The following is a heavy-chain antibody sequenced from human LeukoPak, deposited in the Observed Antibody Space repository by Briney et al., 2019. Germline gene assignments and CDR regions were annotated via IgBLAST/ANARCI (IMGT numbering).Heavy chain of an antibody. J-gene: IGHJ3*02. CDR3: ARQGSSDAFDI. CDR1: GFTFSSYS. CDR2: ISSSSSYI. D-gene: IGHD6-6*01. Sequence: GGSLRLSCAASGFTFSSYSMNWVRQAPGKGLEWVSSISSSSSYIYYADSVKGRFTVSRDNAKNSLYLQMNSLRAEDTAVYYCARQGSSDAFDIWGQGTMVTVSS. V-gene: IGHV3-21*01.